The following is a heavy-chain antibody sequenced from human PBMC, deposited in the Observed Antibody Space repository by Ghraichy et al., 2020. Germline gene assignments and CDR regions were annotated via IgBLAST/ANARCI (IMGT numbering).Heavy chain of an antibody. CDR1: GFTFSSYA. Sequence: GGSLRLSCAASGFTFSSYAMSWVRQAPGKGLEWVSAISGSGGSTYYADSVKGRFTISRDNSKNTLYLQMNSLRAEDTAVYYCATVNFFQPLTFSGAFDYWGQGTLVTVSS. CDR3: ATVNFFQPLTFSGAFDY. J-gene: IGHJ4*02. D-gene: IGHD4-17*01. CDR2: ISGSGGST. V-gene: IGHV3-23*01.